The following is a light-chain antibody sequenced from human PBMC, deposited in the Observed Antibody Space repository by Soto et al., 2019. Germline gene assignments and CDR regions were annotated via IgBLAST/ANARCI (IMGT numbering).Light chain of an antibody. V-gene: IGLV1-47*01. CDR1: SSNIGSNY. Sequence: QSVLTQPPSASGAPGQRVTISCSGSSSNIGSNYVYWYQQLPGTAPKLLIYRNNQRRSGVPDRSSGSKSGTSVSLAISGLRSEDEANYYCAAWDDSLSGVLFGGGTQLTVL. J-gene: IGLJ2*01. CDR2: RNN. CDR3: AAWDDSLSGVL.